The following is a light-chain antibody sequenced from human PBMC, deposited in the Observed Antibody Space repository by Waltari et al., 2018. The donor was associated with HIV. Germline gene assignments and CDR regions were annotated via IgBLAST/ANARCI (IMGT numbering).Light chain of an antibody. Sequence: QSALTQPASVSGSPGQSITISCTGTSSDVGGYNYVSWYQQHPGKAPKVMIYEVTNRPSGVSNRSSGSKSGNTASLTISGLQAEDEADYYCSSYTSSNTVVFGGGTKLTVL. CDR1: SSDVGGYNY. CDR3: SSYTSSNTVV. V-gene: IGLV2-14*01. CDR2: EVT. J-gene: IGLJ2*01.